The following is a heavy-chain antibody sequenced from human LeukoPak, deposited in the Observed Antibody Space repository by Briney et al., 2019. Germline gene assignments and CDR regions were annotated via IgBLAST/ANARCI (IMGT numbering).Heavy chain of an antibody. CDR2: IKQDGSEK. Sequence: GGSLRLSCAASGFTFSNAWMSWVRQAPGKGLEWVANIKQDGSEKYYVDSVKGRFTISKDNAKNSLYLQMSSMRAEDTAVYYCARDQYYWGQGTLVTVSS. J-gene: IGHJ4*02. V-gene: IGHV3-7*01. CDR1: GFTFSNAW. CDR3: ARDQYY.